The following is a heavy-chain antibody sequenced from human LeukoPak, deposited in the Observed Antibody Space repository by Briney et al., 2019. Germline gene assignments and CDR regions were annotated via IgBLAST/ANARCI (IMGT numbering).Heavy chain of an antibody. CDR2: IYSGGST. CDR1: GFTVSSNC. Sequence: GGSQRLSCAASGFTVSSNCMSWVRQAPGKGLEWVSIIYSGGSTYYADSVKGRFTISRDNSKNTLYLQMNSLRAEDTAVYFCAREFFAAAGSFDFWGQGTLVTVSS. CDR3: AREFFAAAGSFDF. J-gene: IGHJ4*02. V-gene: IGHV3-53*01. D-gene: IGHD6-13*01.